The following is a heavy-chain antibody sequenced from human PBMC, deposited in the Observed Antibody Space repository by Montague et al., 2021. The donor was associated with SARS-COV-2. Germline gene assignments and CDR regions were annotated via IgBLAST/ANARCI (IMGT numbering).Heavy chain of an antibody. D-gene: IGHD3-3*01. Sequence: SETLSLTCTVSGASISSSSYYWCWIRPPPGKGLECIGFKYYSGSTYYNPPLRRLVAISVDTCKNQFSLKLSSVTAAATAVYYCAALPSSITIFGVVQGYYFDDWGQGTLVTVSS. CDR3: AALPSSITIFGVVQGYYFDD. V-gene: IGHV4-39*01. J-gene: IGHJ4*02. CDR1: GASISSSSYY. CDR2: KYYSGST.